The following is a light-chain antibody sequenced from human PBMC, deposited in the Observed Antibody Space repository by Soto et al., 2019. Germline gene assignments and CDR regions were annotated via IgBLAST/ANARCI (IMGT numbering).Light chain of an antibody. V-gene: IGKV3D-15*01. J-gene: IGKJ5*01. CDR2: GAS. Sequence: EILMTQSPATLSVSRGERSTLXXRASQSVSSNLAWYQQKLGQAPRLLXYGASTRATGIPARFSGSGSGTEFILTISSLQSEDFAVYYCQQYNNWPPLTFGQGTRLEIK. CDR3: QQYNNWPPLT. CDR1: QSVSSN.